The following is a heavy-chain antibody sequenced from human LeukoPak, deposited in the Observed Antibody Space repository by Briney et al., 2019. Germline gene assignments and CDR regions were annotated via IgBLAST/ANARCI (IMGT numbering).Heavy chain of an antibody. J-gene: IGHJ4*02. V-gene: IGHV3-23*01. CDR2: ISGSSDST. Sequence: GGSLRLSCAASGFTFRSYAMSWVRQAPGMGLEWVSVISGSSDSTYYADSVKGRFTISRDNSKSTVYLQMYSLRAEDTAVYYCARVGYYYGSGSYYKSPLDYWGQGTLVTVSS. CDR1: GFTFRSYA. D-gene: IGHD3-10*01. CDR3: ARVGYYYGSGSYYKSPLDY.